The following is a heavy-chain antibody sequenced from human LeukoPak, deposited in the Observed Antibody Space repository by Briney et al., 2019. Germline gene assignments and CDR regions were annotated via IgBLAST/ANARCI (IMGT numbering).Heavy chain of an antibody. D-gene: IGHD3-3*01. Sequence: GGSLRLSCAASGFTFSSYAMSWVRQAPGKGLEWVSAISGSGGSTYYADSVKGRFTITRDNSKNTLYLQMNSLRAEDTAVYYCAKDREYTIFGVVTLDYWGQGTLVTVSS. V-gene: IGHV3-23*01. CDR2: ISGSGGST. CDR1: GFTFSSYA. J-gene: IGHJ4*02. CDR3: AKDREYTIFGVVTLDY.